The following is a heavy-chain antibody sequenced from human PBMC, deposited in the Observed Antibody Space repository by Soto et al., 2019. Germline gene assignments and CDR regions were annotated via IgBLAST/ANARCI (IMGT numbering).Heavy chain of an antibody. Sequence: SEPLSLTCTVSGGSFKSGSYSWSWIRQPPGKGLEWIGYVYHTGRTSYNPSLKSRVSISMDTSKNQFSLNLDSVTAADTAVYFCARDFAYFDSWGQGTLVTVSS. CDR2: VYHTGRT. CDR3: ARDFAYFDS. D-gene: IGHD3-3*01. V-gene: IGHV4-61*01. CDR1: GGSFKSGSYS. J-gene: IGHJ4*02.